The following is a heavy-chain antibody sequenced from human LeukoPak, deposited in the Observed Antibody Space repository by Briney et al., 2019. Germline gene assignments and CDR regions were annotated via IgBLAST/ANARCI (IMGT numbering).Heavy chain of an antibody. CDR1: GFNVSNSY. CDR3: ARATLDN. Sequence: GGSLRLSCAASGFNVSNSYISWVRQAPGKGLEWVSVIYSGGSTKYADSVKARFTIPRDNSKNTVYLQMNRLRADDTAVYYCARATLDNWGHGTLVTVSS. V-gene: IGHV3-53*01. CDR2: IYSGGST. J-gene: IGHJ4*03.